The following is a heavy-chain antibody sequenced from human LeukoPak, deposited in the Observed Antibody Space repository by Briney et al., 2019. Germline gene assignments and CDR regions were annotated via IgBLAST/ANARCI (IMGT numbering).Heavy chain of an antibody. V-gene: IGHV3-33*01. CDR3: ARSPGYSYGFRLDY. CDR2: IWYDGSNK. J-gene: IGHJ4*02. D-gene: IGHD5-18*01. CDR1: GFTFSSYG. Sequence: HPGGSLRLSCAASGFTFSSYGMHWVRQAPGKGLEWVAVIWYDGSNKYYADSVKGRFTISRDNSKNTLYLQMNSLRAEDTAVYYCARSPGYSYGFRLDYWGQGTLVTVSS.